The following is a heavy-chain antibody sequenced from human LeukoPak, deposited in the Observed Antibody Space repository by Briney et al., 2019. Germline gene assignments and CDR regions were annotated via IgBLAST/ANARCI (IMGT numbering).Heavy chain of an antibody. CDR1: GFTFDDYA. CDR2: ISWNSGSI. D-gene: IGHD3-10*01. Sequence: GGSLRLSCAASGFTFDDYAMHWVRQAPGKGLEWVSGISWNSGSIGYADSVKGRFTISRDNAKNSLYLQMSSLRAEDTALYYCAKAYYGSGFFDYWGQGTLVTVSS. V-gene: IGHV3-9*01. J-gene: IGHJ4*02. CDR3: AKAYYGSGFFDY.